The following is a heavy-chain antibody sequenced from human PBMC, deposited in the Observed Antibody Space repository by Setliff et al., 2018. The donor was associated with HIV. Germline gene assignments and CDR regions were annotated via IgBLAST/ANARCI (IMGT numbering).Heavy chain of an antibody. Sequence: PSETLSLTCDVSGDLIRSSYYYWAWIRQSPGRGLEWIGSVYYSGITHYNPSLKSRATISVDTSMNHFSLNLTSVTAADTDVYYCARGPQLQRRVNDTFDVWGQGTMVTVSS. D-gene: IGHD1-1*01. CDR2: VYYSGIT. CDR1: GDLIRSSYYY. CDR3: ARGPQLQRRVNDTFDV. V-gene: IGHV4-39*02. J-gene: IGHJ3*01.